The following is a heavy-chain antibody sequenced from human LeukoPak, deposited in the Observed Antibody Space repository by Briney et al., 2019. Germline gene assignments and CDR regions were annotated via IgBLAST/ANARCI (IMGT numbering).Heavy chain of an antibody. CDR2: ISGSGGST. Sequence: GGSLRLSCAASGFTFSSYAMSWVRQAPGKGLEWVSAISGSGGSTYYADSVRGRFTISRDNSKNTLYLQMNSLTAEDTAVYYCVRDKYDRSNYAHFDSWGHGTLVTVSS. V-gene: IGHV3-23*01. CDR3: VRDKYDRSNYAHFDS. CDR1: GFTFSSYA. J-gene: IGHJ4*01. D-gene: IGHD3-22*01.